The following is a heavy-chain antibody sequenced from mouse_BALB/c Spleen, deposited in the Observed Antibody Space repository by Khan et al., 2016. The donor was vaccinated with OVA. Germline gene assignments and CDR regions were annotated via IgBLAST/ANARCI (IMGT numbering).Heavy chain of an antibody. D-gene: IGHD1-1*01. CDR3: ARDYGSLYWYFDV. CDR2: IYYSGTV. J-gene: IGHJ1*01. CDR1: GISITSGNYR. V-gene: IGHV3-5*02. Sequence: EVQLVESGPGLVKPSQTVSLTCTVTGISITSGNYRWSWIRQFPGNKLEWIGNIYYSGTVTYNPSLTSRTTITRDTSKNQFFLEMNSLTDEDTATYYCARDYGSLYWYFDVWGAGTTVTVAS.